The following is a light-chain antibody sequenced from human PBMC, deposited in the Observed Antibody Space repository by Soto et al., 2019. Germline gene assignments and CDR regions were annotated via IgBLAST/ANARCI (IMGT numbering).Light chain of an antibody. J-gene: IGKJ4*01. V-gene: IGKV3-15*01. Sequence: EIVMTQSPATLSVSPGERATLSCRASQSVSSNLAWYQQKPGQAPRLLIYGASTRATGIPARFSGSGSGTEFTLTISSLQSEDFAVYYCQQYNNSPSLTFGGGTKAEIK. CDR1: QSVSSN. CDR3: QQYNNSPSLT. CDR2: GAS.